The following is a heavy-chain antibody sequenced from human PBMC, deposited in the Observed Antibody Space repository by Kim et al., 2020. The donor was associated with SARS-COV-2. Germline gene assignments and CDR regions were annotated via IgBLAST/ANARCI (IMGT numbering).Heavy chain of an antibody. Sequence: GGSLRLSCAASGFTFSTYAMSWVRQAPGKGLEWVSAITGSGGSTYYTGSVKDRFTISRDNFKDTLFLQMNSLREEDTAVYYCAKGGSSSRGWFDPWGQGTLVTVSS. V-gene: IGHV3-23*01. CDR2: ITGSGGST. CDR3: AKGGSSSRGWFDP. J-gene: IGHJ5*02. CDR1: GFTFSTYA. D-gene: IGHD6-13*01.